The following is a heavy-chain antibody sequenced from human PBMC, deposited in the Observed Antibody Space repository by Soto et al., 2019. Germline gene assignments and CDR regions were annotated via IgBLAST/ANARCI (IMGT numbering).Heavy chain of an antibody. D-gene: IGHD2-2*01. CDR1: GYTFTSYE. V-gene: IGHV1-8*01. CDR2: MNPSSGNT. J-gene: IGHJ5*02. CDR3: ARLHCNSPNCVPLDP. Sequence: ASVKVSCKASGYTFTSYEINWVRQATGQGLEWMGWMNPSSGNTGYAQKFQGRVTMTRDTSKSTAYLELSSVTAADTAVYYCARLHCNSPNCVPLDPWGQGTLVTVSS.